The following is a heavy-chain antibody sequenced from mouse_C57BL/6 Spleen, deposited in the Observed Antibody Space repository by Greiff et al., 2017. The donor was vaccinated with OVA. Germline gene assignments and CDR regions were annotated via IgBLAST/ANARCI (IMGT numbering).Heavy chain of an antibody. CDR3: TRRTALGFAY. CDR1: GYTFTDYE. Sequence: VQLQQSGAELVRPGASVTLSCKASGYTFTDYEMHWVKQTPVHGLEWIGAIDPETGGTAYNQKFKGKAILTADKSSSTAYMELRSLTSEDSAVYYCTRRTALGFAYWGQGTLVTVSA. D-gene: IGHD3-3*01. J-gene: IGHJ3*01. CDR2: IDPETGGT. V-gene: IGHV1-15*01.